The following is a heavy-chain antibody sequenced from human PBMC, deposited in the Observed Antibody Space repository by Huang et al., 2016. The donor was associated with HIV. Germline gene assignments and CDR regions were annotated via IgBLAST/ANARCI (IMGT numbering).Heavy chain of an antibody. V-gene: IGHV1-69*01. CDR2: IIPIFGTP. J-gene: IGHJ5*02. CDR1: GGTFSSCG. Sequence: QVQLVQSGAEVKKPGSSVKVSCRASGGTFSSCGISWVRQAPGQGLEWMGGIIPIFGTPNYAQKFQRRVTITADESTSTAYMELSSLRSEDTAVYYCARWEAAADNNWFDPWGQGTLVTVSS. D-gene: IGHD6-13*01. CDR3: ARWEAAADNNWFDP.